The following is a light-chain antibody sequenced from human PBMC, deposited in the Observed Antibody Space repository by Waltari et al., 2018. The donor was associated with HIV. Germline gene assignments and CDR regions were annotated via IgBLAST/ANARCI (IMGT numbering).Light chain of an antibody. Sequence: SYVLTQPPSVSVAPGQTARITCAGNNIGSKDVDWYQKKPSQAPVLVFHDDSDRPSGSSERVSGSSSWNTATLTTSRVEAGDEADFYCQVWDSSTELRGFGGGTKLTGL. V-gene: IGLV3-21*02. CDR2: DDS. J-gene: IGLJ2*01. CDR3: QVWDSSTELRG. CDR1: NIGSKD.